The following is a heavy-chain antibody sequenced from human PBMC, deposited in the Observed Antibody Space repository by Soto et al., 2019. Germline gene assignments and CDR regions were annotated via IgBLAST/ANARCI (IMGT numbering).Heavy chain of an antibody. J-gene: IGHJ6*03. Sequence: SETLSLTCAVYGGSFSGYYWSWIRQPPGKGLEWIGEINHSGSTNYNPSLKSRVTISVDTSKNQFSLKLSSVTAADTAVYYCASTASYYYMDVWGKGTTVTVSS. V-gene: IGHV4-34*01. CDR2: INHSGST. CDR3: ASTASYYYMDV. CDR1: GGSFSGYY.